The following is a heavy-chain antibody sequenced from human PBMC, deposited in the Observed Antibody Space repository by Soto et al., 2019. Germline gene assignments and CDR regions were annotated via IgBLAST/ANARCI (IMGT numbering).Heavy chain of an antibody. CDR2: ISSRSAYI. Sequence: EVQLVESGGGLVKPGGSLRLSCAASGFTFNIYTMNWVRQAPGKGLEWVSSISSRSAYIYYADSVKGRFTISRDNAENSLFLQMISLTAEDTAVYYCARDSSLFCTGGTCYLQDAFDVWGQGTVVTVSS. CDR1: GFTFNIYT. V-gene: IGHV3-21*02. J-gene: IGHJ3*01. D-gene: IGHD2-15*01. CDR3: ARDSSLFCTGGTCYLQDAFDV.